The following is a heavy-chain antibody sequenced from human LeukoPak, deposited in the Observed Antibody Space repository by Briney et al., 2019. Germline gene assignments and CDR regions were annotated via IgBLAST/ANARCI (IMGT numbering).Heavy chain of an antibody. CDR2: ISYDGSNK. D-gene: IGHD2-15*01. J-gene: IGHJ4*02. Sequence: GRSLRLSCEASGFTFSSYAMHWVRQAPGKRLEWVAVISYDGSNKYYADSVKGRFTISRDNSKNTLYLQMNSLRAEDTAVYYCAREPACSGGSCYYFDYWGQGTLVTVSS. V-gene: IGHV3-30-3*01. CDR3: AREPACSGGSCYYFDY. CDR1: GFTFSSYA.